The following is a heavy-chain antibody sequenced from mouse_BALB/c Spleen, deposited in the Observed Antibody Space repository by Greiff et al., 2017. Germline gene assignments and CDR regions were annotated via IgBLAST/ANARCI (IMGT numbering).Heavy chain of an antibody. V-gene: IGHV1S137*01. CDR3: ASHYYGSSYGWFAY. CDR2: ISTHYGDA. CDR1: GYTFTDYA. Sequence: QVQLQQSGAELVRPGVSVKISCKGSGYTFTDYAMHWVKQSHAKSLEWIGVISTHYGDASYNQKFKGKATMTVDKSSSTAYMELARLTSEDSAIYYCASHYYGSSYGWFAYWGQGTLVTVSA. J-gene: IGHJ3*01. D-gene: IGHD1-1*01.